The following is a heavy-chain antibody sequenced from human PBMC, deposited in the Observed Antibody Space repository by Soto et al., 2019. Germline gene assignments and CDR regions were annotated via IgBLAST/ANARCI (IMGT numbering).Heavy chain of an antibody. V-gene: IGHV1-2*02. CDR2: INPNGGAT. J-gene: IGHJ6*03. CDR1: GDSFNDYY. CDR3: ARESGGATATLDYYYFYMDV. D-gene: IGHD5-12*01. Sequence: ASVKVSCKTSGDSFNDYYIHWVRQAPGQGLEWMGWINPNGGATKYAQKFQGRVTVTRDTSIRTVYMELSSLRSNDTAVYYCARESGGATATLDYYYFYMDVWGKGTTVTVSS.